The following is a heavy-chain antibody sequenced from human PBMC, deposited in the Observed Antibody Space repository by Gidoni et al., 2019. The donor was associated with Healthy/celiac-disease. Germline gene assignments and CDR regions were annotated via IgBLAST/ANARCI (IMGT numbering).Heavy chain of an antibody. D-gene: IGHD3-22*01. Sequence: EVQLVESGGGLVQPGRSLRLSCAASGFTFDAYAMHWVRQAPGKGLEWVSGISWNSGSIGYADSVKGRFTISRDNAKNSLYLQMNSLRAEDTALYYCAKDSKYYYDSSGYYDYWGQGTLVTVSS. J-gene: IGHJ4*02. CDR2: ISWNSGSI. V-gene: IGHV3-9*01. CDR1: GFTFDAYA. CDR3: AKDSKYYYDSSGYYDY.